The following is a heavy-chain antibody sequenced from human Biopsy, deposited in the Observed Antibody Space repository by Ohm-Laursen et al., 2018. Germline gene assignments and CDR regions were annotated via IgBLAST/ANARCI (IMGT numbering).Heavy chain of an antibody. Sequence: ASVKVSCKASGYTFTTYYIHWVRQAPGQGLEWMGIINPGGNSTAYTQNFQGRVTMTWDTSMTTAYMDLRSLRSDDTAVYYCARDPHGEGRDYGSYFDYWGQGTLVTVSS. CDR3: ARDPHGEGRDYGSYFDY. J-gene: IGHJ4*02. V-gene: IGHV1-46*01. CDR2: INPGGNST. D-gene: IGHD4-17*01. CDR1: GYTFTTYY.